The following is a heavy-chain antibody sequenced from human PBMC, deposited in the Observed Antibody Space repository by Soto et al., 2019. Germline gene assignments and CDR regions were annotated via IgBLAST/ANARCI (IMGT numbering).Heavy chain of an antibody. CDR2: ISYDGSNK. D-gene: IGHD3-22*01. V-gene: IGHV3-30-3*01. Sequence: PGGSLRLSCAASGFTFSSYAMHWVRQAPGKGLEWVAVISYDGSNKYYADSVKGRFTISRDNSKNTLYLQMNSLSAEDTAVYYCARGYYDSSGYLVYWGQGTLVTISS. CDR3: ARGYYDSSGYLVY. J-gene: IGHJ4*02. CDR1: GFTFSSYA.